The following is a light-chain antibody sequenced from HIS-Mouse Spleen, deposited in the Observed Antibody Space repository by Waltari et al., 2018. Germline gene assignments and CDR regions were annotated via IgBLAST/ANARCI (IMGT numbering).Light chain of an antibody. J-gene: IGLJ3*02. Sequence: QSALTQPASVSGSPGQPITISCTGTSSDVGGYNYASWYQQHPGKAPKLMIYDVSNRPSGVSNRFSGSKSGNTASLTISGLQAEDEADYYCSSYTSSSTLVFGGGTKLTVL. CDR2: DVS. CDR3: SSYTSSSTLV. V-gene: IGLV2-14*03. CDR1: SSDVGGYNY.